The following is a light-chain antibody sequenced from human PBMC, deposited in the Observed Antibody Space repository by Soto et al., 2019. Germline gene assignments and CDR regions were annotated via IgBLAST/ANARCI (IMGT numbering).Light chain of an antibody. CDR1: SSDVGSYNL. J-gene: IGLJ2*01. CDR2: EGS. Sequence: QSALTQPASVSGSPGQSITISCTGTSSDVGSYNLVSWYQQHPGKAPKLMIYEGSKRPSGVSNRFSGSKSGSTASLTISGLQDEDEADYYCCSYAGSSTLVFGGGTKLTVL. CDR3: CSYAGSSTLV. V-gene: IGLV2-23*01.